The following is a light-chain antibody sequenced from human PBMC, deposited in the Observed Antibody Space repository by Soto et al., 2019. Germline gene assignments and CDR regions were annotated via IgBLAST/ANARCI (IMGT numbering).Light chain of an antibody. CDR1: SSDVGAYNF. CDR3: GSYTTSSNYV. J-gene: IGLJ1*01. V-gene: IGLV2-14*03. Sequence: LTQPASVSGSPGLSITISCTGTSSDVGAYNFVSWYQQHPDKAPKLMIFDVSNRPSGVSNRFSGSKSGNTASLTISGLQSEDEAEYYCGSYTTSSNYVFGTGTRSPS. CDR2: DVS.